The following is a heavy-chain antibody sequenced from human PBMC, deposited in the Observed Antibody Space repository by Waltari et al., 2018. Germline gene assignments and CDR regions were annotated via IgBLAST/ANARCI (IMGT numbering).Heavy chain of an antibody. CDR2: ISYSRST. J-gene: IGHJ4*02. Sequence: QVQLQESGPGLVKPSETLSLTCTVSGVSISSYYGSWIRQSPGKGLVWIGYISYSRSTNYSPSLKSRVTMSIDTSTNQFSLKVTSVTAADTAMYYCARGERLGRDYWGQGTLVTVSS. CDR1: GVSISSYY. V-gene: IGHV4-59*01. D-gene: IGHD1-1*01. CDR3: ARGERLGRDY.